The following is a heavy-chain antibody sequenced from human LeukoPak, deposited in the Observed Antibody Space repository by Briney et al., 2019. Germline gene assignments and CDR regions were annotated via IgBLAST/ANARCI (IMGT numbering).Heavy chain of an antibody. J-gene: IGHJ4*02. CDR2: IYPGVSDT. CDR3: ATGDTIPFDY. CDR1: GYRFATYW. D-gene: IGHD3-3*01. Sequence: PGESLKISCKGSGYRFATYWLGWVRQMPGKVLEWMGIIYPGVSDTRYSPSFQGQVTISADKSISTAYLQWSSLKASDTAMYYCATGDTIPFDYWGQGTLVTVSS. V-gene: IGHV5-51*01.